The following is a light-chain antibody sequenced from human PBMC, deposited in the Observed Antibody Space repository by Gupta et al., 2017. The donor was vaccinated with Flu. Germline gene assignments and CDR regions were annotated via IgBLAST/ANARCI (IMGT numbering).Light chain of an antibody. CDR3: QSYDGNNHVV. CDR1: SGSIASNY. CDR2: EDN. V-gene: IGLV6-57*01. Sequence: NFMLTQPHSVSESPGKTMTISCTRSSGSIASNYVQWFRQRPGSSPTTVIYEDNQRPSGVPDRFSGSIDSSSNSASLTISGRKTEDEADYYCQSYDGNNHVVFGGGTKLTVL. J-gene: IGLJ2*01.